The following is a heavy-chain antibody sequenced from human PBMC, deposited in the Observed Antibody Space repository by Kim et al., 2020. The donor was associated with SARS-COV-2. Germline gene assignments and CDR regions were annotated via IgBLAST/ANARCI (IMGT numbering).Heavy chain of an antibody. V-gene: IGHV4-4*02. Sequence: SETLSLTCAVSGGSISSSNWWSWVRQPPGKGLEWIGEIYHSGSTNYNPSLKSRVTISVDKSKNQFSLKLSSVTAADTAVYYCARDHPTTVTTKGDYYYYGMDVWGQGTTVTVSS. CDR1: GGSISSSNW. J-gene: IGHJ6*02. D-gene: IGHD4-17*01. CDR2: IYHSGST. CDR3: ARDHPTTVTTKGDYYYYGMDV.